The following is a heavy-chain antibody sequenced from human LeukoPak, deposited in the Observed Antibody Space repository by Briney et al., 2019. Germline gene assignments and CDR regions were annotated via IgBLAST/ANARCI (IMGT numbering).Heavy chain of an antibody. V-gene: IGHV4-59*08. Sequence: SGTLSLTCTVSGGSISSYYWSWIRQPPGKGLEWIGYIYYSGSTNYNPSLKSRVTMSVDTSKNQLSLKLTSVTAADTAVYYCARHWETSSWYVDYWGQGTLVTVSS. CDR2: IYYSGST. D-gene: IGHD6-13*01. CDR3: ARHWETSSWYVDY. CDR1: GGSISSYY. J-gene: IGHJ4*02.